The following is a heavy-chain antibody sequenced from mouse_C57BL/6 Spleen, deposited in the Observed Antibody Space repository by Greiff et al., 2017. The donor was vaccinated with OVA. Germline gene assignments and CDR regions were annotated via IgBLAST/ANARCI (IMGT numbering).Heavy chain of an antibody. D-gene: IGHD1-1*01. J-gene: IGHJ2*01. CDR2: IYPGDGDT. V-gene: IGHV1-82*01. Sequence: QVQLQQSGPELVKPGASVKISCKASGYAFSSSWMNWVKQRPGQGLEWIGRIYPGDGDTNYNGKFKGKATLTADKSSSTAYMQLSSLTSEDSAVYFCARDYGRGYWGQGTTLTVST. CDR3: ARDYGRGY. CDR1: GYAFSSSW.